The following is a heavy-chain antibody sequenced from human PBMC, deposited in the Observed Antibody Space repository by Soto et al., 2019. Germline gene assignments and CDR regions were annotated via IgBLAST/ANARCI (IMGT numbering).Heavy chain of an antibody. CDR2: IVVGSGNT. CDR1: GFTFTSSA. V-gene: IGHV1-58*02. CDR3: AAVPQWELLSHFQH. Sequence: QMQLVQSGPEVKKPGTSVKVSCKASGFTFTSSAMQWVRQARGQRLEWIGWIVVGSGNTNYAQKSQERVTIPRDMSPSTAYLELTSLRSEDTAVYYCAAVPQWELLSHFQHWGQGTLVTVSS. J-gene: IGHJ1*01. D-gene: IGHD1-26*01.